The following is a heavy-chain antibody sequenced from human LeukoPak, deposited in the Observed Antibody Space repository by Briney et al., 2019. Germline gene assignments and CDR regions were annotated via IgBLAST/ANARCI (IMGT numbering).Heavy chain of an antibody. J-gene: IGHJ4*02. D-gene: IGHD6-13*01. V-gene: IGHV3-13*01. CDR2: IGTAGAT. Sequence: GGSLRLSCAASGFTFSNYDMHWVRLVTGKGLEWVSAIGTAGATYYPGSVKGRFTISRENAKNSLYLQINSLRAGDTAVYYCARGSIAPAGIDYWGQGTLVTVSS. CDR1: GFTFSNYD. CDR3: ARGSIAPAGIDY.